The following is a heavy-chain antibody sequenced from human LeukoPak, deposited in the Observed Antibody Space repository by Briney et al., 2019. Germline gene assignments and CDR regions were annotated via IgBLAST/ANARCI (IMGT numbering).Heavy chain of an antibody. CDR3: ARGNSGYDRFHYYYYYMDV. V-gene: IGHV1-8*03. D-gene: IGHD5-12*01. CDR1: GYTFTSYD. J-gene: IGHJ6*03. Sequence: ASVKVSCKASGYTFTSYDINWVRQATGQGLEWMGWMNPNSGNTGYAQKFQGRVTITSNTSITTAYMELSSLRSEDTAVYYCARGNSGYDRFHYYYYYMDVWGKGTTVTVSS. CDR2: MNPNSGNT.